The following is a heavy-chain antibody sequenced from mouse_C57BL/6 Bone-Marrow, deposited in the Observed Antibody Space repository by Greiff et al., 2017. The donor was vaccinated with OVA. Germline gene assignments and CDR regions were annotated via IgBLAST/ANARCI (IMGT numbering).Heavy chain of an antibody. V-gene: IGHV5-2*01. CDR3: ARHNYGSSYSWYFDV. D-gene: IGHD1-1*01. Sequence: EVPLVESGGGLVQPGESLKLSCESNEYEFPSHDLSWVRKTPEKRLELVAAINSDGGSTYYPDTMERRFIISRDNTKKTLYRQMSSLRSEDTALYYCARHNYGSSYSWYFDVWGTGTTVTVSS. CDR2: INSDGGST. CDR1: EYEFPSHD. J-gene: IGHJ1*03.